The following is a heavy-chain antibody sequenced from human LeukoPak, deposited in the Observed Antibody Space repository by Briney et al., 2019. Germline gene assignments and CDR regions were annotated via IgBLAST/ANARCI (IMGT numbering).Heavy chain of an antibody. V-gene: IGHV3-21*01. CDR2: ISSSSSYI. CDR1: GFTFSSYS. CDR3: ARGTIFGVEDAFDI. D-gene: IGHD3-3*01. J-gene: IGHJ3*02. Sequence: GGSLRLSCAASGFTFSSYSMNWVRQAPGKGLEWVSSISSSSSYIYYADSVKGRFTISRGNAKNSLYLQMNSLRAEDTAVYYCARGTIFGVEDAFDIWGQGTMVTVSS.